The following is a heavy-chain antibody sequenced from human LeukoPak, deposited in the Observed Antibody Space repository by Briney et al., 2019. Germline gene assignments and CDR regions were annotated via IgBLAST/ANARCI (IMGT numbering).Heavy chain of an antibody. D-gene: IGHD5-12*01. V-gene: IGHV3-23*01. CDR1: GFTFSSYA. CDR2: ISGSGGST. J-gene: IGHJ4*02. Sequence: GGSLRLSCAASGFTFSSYAMSWVRQAPGKGLEWVSAISGSGGSTYYADSVKGRFTISRDNSKIPLYLQMNSLRAEDTPVSYCAKDLSGYDDYWGQGALVTVSS. CDR3: AKDLSGYDDY.